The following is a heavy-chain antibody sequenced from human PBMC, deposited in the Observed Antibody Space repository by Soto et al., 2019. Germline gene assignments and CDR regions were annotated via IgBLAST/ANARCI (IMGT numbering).Heavy chain of an antibody. V-gene: IGHV3-74*01. J-gene: IGHJ4*02. CDR2: IKNDGRST. CDR3: ARDRAYSAYDN. D-gene: IGHD5-12*01. Sequence: GGSLRLSCAASGFSFSSYWMHWVRQAPGKGLVWVSRIKNDGRSTTYADSVKGRFTISRDNAKNTLYLQMNSLRAEDTAVYYCARDRAYSAYDNWGQGTLVTVSS. CDR1: GFSFSSYW.